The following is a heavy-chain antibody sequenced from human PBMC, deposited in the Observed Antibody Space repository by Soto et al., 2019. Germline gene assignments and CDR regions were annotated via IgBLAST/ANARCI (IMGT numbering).Heavy chain of an antibody. CDR1: GGSFTSTNW. CDR2: IYRTGSP. Sequence: QVQLQESGPGLVKPSGTLSLTCAVSGGSFTSTNWWTWVRQPPVQGLEWIVEIYRTGSPHYNPSLKSRVTISLDKSENQFSLKVTSMTAADTAVYYCASLDPGTSVDYMGQVTLCSVAS. V-gene: IGHV4-4*02. CDR3: ASLDPGTSVDY. J-gene: IGHJ4*02. D-gene: IGHD1-7*01.